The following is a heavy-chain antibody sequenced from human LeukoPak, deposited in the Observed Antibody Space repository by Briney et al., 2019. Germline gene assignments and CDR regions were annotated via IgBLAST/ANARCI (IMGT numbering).Heavy chain of an antibody. CDR1: GFTFSTYA. Sequence: GGSLRLSCAASGFTFSTYAMHWVRQAPGKGLEWVAVISYDGSNKYYADSVKGRSTSSRDNYKNTLFLQINSLRAEDTAVYYCVRGVPVTPGIDYWGQGTLVTVSS. J-gene: IGHJ4*02. V-gene: IGHV3-30*14. D-gene: IGHD3-10*01. CDR3: VRGVPVTPGIDY. CDR2: ISYDGSNK.